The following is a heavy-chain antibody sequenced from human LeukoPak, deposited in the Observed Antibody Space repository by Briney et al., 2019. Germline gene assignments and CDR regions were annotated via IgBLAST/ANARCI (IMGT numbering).Heavy chain of an antibody. CDR1: GGSISSCY. Sequence: SETLSLTCTASGGSISSCYWNWIRQPPGKGLEWIGYIFYSGSTKYKPSLKSRVSISLDTSKKQFSLKLSSVTAADTAVYYCARVPPTYCSSTSCYADAFDIWGQGTMVTVSS. D-gene: IGHD2-2*01. CDR3: ARVPPTYCSSTSCYADAFDI. J-gene: IGHJ3*02. V-gene: IGHV4-59*13. CDR2: IFYSGST.